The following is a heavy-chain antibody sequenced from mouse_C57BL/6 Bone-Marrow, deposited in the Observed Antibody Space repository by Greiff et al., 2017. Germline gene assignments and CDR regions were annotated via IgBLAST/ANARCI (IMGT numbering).Heavy chain of an antibody. CDR3: ADYYGSSYVFAY. V-gene: IGHV1-81*01. D-gene: IGHD1-1*01. CDR2: IYPRSGNT. J-gene: IGHJ3*01. Sequence: QVQLQQSGAELARPGASVKLSCKASGYTFTSYGISWVKQRTGQGLEWIGEIYPRSGNTYYNEKFKGKATLTADKSSSTAYMELRSLTSEDSAVYFCADYYGSSYVFAYWGQGTLVTVSA. CDR1: GYTFTSYG.